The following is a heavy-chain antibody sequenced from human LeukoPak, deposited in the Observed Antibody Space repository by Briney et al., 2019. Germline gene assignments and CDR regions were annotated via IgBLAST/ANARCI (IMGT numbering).Heavy chain of an antibody. V-gene: IGHV3-48*02. Sequence: PGGPLRFSYAACGFTFSGYSMNWVRQAPGKGLVWLSYISGSGSIIYYAGSVKGRFTISRDNAKNSLYLQMNSLRDEDTAVYYCARGDASGWSYWGQGTLVTVSS. CDR1: GFTFSGYS. CDR3: ARGDASGWSY. D-gene: IGHD6-19*01. CDR2: ISGSGSII. J-gene: IGHJ4*02.